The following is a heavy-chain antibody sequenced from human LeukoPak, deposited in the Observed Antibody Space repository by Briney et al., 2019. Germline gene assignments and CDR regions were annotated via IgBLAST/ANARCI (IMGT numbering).Heavy chain of an antibody. CDR3: ARLYAGNTPGDAFDI. Sequence: ASVKVSCKASGYTFTGYYMHWVRQAPGQGLEWMGWINPNSGGTNYAQKFQGRVTMTRDTSISTAYMELSRLRSDDTAVYYCARLYAGNTPGDAFDIWGQGTMVTVSS. D-gene: IGHD4-23*01. CDR2: INPNSGGT. J-gene: IGHJ3*02. V-gene: IGHV1-2*02. CDR1: GYTFTGYY.